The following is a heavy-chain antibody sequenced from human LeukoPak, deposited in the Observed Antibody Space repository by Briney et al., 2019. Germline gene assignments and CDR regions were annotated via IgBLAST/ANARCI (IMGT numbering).Heavy chain of an antibody. CDR3: AKDIRAVAGKGSFDY. CDR2: IKQDGSEK. J-gene: IGHJ4*02. D-gene: IGHD6-19*01. Sequence: PGGSLRLSCAASGFTFSSYWMSWVRQAPGKGLEWVANIKQDGSEKYYVDSVKGRFTISRDNAKNSLYLQMNSLRAEDTALYYCAKDIRAVAGKGSFDYWGQGTLVTVSS. CDR1: GFTFSSYW. V-gene: IGHV3-7*03.